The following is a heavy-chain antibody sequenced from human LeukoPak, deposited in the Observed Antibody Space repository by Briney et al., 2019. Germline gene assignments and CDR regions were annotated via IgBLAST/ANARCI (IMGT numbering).Heavy chain of an antibody. CDR1: GFTFDDSA. V-gene: IGHV3-9*01. D-gene: IGHD3-22*01. J-gene: IGHJ1*01. Sequence: GGSLRLSCAASGFTFDDSAMHWVRQVPGKGLEWVSGISWNSGIIDYADSVKGRFTISRDNAKNSLYLQMNNLRPDDTAFYYCAKAPPYYSDSSGYFQHWGQGTLVTVCS. CDR3: AKAPPYYSDSSGYFQH. CDR2: ISWNSGII.